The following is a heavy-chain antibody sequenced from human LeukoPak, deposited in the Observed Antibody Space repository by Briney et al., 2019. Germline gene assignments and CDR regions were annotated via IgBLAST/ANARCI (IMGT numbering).Heavy chain of an antibody. Sequence: SETLSLTCTVSGGSISSSSYYWGWLRQPPGKGLEWIGSIYYSGSTYYNPSLKSRVTISVDTSKNQFSLKLSSVTAADTAVYYCARLRAVAGKDWSYYYGMDVWGQGTTVTVSS. CDR1: GGSISSSSYY. CDR2: IYYSGST. J-gene: IGHJ6*02. V-gene: IGHV4-39*01. D-gene: IGHD6-19*01. CDR3: ARLRAVAGKDWSYYYGMDV.